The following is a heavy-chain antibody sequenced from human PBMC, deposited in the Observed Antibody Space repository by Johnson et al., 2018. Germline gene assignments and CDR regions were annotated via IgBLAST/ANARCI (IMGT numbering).Heavy chain of an antibody. CDR2: ISYDGSNK. CDR3: AKDIRGPPDYYYYYYMDV. D-gene: IGHD1-14*01. Sequence: QVQLVQSGGGVVQPGRSLRLSCAASGFTFSSNGMHWVRQAPGKGLEWVALISYDGSNKYSADSVKGRFTISRDNSKNTLYLQMNSLRAEDTALYYCAKDIRGPPDYYYYYYMDVWGKGTTVTVSS. CDR1: GFTFSSNG. J-gene: IGHJ6*03. V-gene: IGHV3-30*18.